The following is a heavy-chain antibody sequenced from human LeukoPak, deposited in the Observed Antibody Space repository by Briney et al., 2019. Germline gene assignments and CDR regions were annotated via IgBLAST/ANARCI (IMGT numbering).Heavy chain of an antibody. CDR1: GGSISSYY. CDR2: IYYSGST. CDR3: ARGGRSHYYYYYMHV. V-gene: IGHV4-59*12. D-gene: IGHD2-15*01. Sequence: SETLSLTCTVSGGSISSYYWSWLRQPPGKGLEWIGYIYYSGSTNYNPSLKSRVTISVHTSKNQFSLKLSSVTAADTAVYYCARGGRSHYYYYYMHVWGKGTTVTISS. J-gene: IGHJ6*03.